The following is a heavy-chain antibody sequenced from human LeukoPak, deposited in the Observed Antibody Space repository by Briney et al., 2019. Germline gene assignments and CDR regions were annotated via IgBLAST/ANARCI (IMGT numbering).Heavy chain of an antibody. Sequence: PSETLSLTCTVSGGSITFGSYYWTWIRQPAGKGLEWIGRIYTSGRTFYNPSLKSRVTISMDTSMNQFSLRLDSVTAADTAVYYCARARVIPASFDDWGQGALVTVSS. J-gene: IGHJ4*02. CDR2: IYTSGRT. CDR3: ARARVIPASFDD. V-gene: IGHV4-61*02. D-gene: IGHD3-16*02. CDR1: GGSITFGSYY.